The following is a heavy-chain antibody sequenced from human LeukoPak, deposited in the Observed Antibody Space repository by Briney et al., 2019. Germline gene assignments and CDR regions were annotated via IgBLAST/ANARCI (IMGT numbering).Heavy chain of an antibody. V-gene: IGHV4-61*08. CDR2: SGSP. CDR1: GDSVSSAGYH. J-gene: IGHJ4*02. Sequence: SETLSLTCSVSGDSVSSAGYHWSWIRQAPGKGLEWIGHSGSPSYNPSLKSRVMISIDTSKNQFSLKVSTVTAADTAVYYCTTYYVDEGGRGHWGPGTLVTVSS. CDR3: TTYYVDEGGRGH. D-gene: IGHD2-21*01.